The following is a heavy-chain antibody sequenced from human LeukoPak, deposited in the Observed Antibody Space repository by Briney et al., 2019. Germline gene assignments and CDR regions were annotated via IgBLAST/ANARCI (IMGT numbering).Heavy chain of an antibody. D-gene: IGHD3-3*01. CDR2: INPSGGST. Sequence: GASVKVSCKASGYTFTSYYMHWVRQAPGQGLEWMGIINPSGGSTSYAQKFQGRVTMTRDTSTSTVYMELSSLRSEGTAVYYCARDELRFLEWPLNYYYYYGMDVWGQGTTVTVSS. V-gene: IGHV1-46*01. J-gene: IGHJ6*02. CDR3: ARDELRFLEWPLNYYYYYGMDV. CDR1: GYTFTSYY.